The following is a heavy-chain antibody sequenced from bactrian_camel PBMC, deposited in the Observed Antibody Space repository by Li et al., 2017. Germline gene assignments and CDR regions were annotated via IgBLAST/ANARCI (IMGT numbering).Heavy chain of an antibody. J-gene: IGHJ6*01. CDR1: GFTSSRYW. Sequence: VQLVESGGGLVQPGGSLRLSCAASGFTSSRYWIVWVRQAPGKGLEWVSAIHNGGGDTRYADAVKGRFTISRDNVENTLYLQMNNLKIEDTAVYYCATWWSVGYWGQATQVTVSS. CDR2: IHNGGGDT. D-gene: IGHD7*01. CDR3: ATWWSVGY. V-gene: IGHV3S1*01.